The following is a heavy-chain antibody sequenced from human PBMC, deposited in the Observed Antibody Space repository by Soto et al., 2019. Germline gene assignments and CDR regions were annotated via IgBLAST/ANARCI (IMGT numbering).Heavy chain of an antibody. J-gene: IGHJ4*02. CDR1: GFTFSSYE. CDR2: ISSSGSTI. CDR3: ARDRHYYDSSGQGTFDY. V-gene: IGHV3-48*03. Sequence: PGGSLRLSCAASGFTFSSYEMNWVRQAPGKGLEWVSYISSSGSTIYYADSVKGRFTISRDNAKNSLYLQMNSLRAEDTAVYYCARDRHYYDSSGQGTFDYWGQGTLVTVSS. D-gene: IGHD3-22*01.